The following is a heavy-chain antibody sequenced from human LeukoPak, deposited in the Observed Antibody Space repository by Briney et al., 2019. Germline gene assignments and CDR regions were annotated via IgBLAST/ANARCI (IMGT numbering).Heavy chain of an antibody. CDR2: INHSGST. V-gene: IGHV4-39*07. CDR3: ARGGRDGYNL. J-gene: IGHJ4*02. Sequence: SETLSLTCTVSGGSISSGDYYWSWIRQPPGKGLEWIGEINHSGSTNYNPSLKSRVTISVDTSKNQFSLKLSSATAADTAVYYCARGGRDGYNLWGQGTLVTVSS. D-gene: IGHD5-12*01. CDR1: GGSISSGDYY.